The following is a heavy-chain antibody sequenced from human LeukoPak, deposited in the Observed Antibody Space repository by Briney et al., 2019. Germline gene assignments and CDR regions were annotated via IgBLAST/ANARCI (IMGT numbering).Heavy chain of an antibody. V-gene: IGHV3-30*02. CDR3: AKAPAYYDSSGALLYYFDY. J-gene: IGHJ4*02. CDR1: GFTFSSYG. CDR2: IRYDGSNK. D-gene: IGHD3-22*01. Sequence: PTGGSLRLSCAASGFTFSSYGMHWVRQARGRGQEWVALIRYDGSNKYYADSVKGRFTISRDNSKNTLYLQMNSLRAEDTAVYYCAKAPAYYDSSGALLYYFDYWGQGTLVTVSS.